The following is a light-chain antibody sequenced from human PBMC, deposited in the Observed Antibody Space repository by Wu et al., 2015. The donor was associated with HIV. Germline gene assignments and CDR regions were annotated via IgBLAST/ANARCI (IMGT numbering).Light chain of an antibody. Sequence: EIVLTQSPGTLSLSPGERATLSCRASQSVSSSYLAWYQQKPGQAPRLLIYGASSRATGIPDRFSGSGSGTDFTLTISRLEPEDFAVYYCQQWGTFGQGTKVKSN. V-gene: IGKV3-20*01. J-gene: IGKJ1*01. CDR1: QSVSSSY. CDR2: GAS. CDR3: QQWGT.